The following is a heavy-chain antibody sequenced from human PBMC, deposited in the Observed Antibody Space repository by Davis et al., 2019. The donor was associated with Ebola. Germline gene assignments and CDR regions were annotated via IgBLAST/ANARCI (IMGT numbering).Heavy chain of an antibody. Sequence: MPGGSLRLSCTVSGGSFSTYYWSWVRQPPGKGLEWIGEINHTGSTSYNPSLKSRVTMSVDMSKMQFSLKLTSVTAADTAMYYCAMSQTYGVGSYGPYYLDSWGQGALVTVSS. V-gene: IGHV4-34*01. CDR3: AMSQTYGVGSYGPYYLDS. J-gene: IGHJ4*02. CDR2: INHTGST. D-gene: IGHD3-16*01. CDR1: GGSFSTYY.